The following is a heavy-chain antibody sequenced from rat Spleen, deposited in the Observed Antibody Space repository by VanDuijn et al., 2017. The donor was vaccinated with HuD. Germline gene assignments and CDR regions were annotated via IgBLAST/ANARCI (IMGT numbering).Heavy chain of an antibody. V-gene: IGHV5-27*01. D-gene: IGHD1-1*01. CDR1: GFTFSNYY. J-gene: IGHJ1*01. CDR2: ISIGGGTA. CDR3: AREDYYNGNWYFDF. Sequence: EVQLVESGGGLVQPGRSLKLSCAASGFTFSNYYMAWVRQAPTKGLEWVAYISIGGGTAFYRDSVKGRFTISRDDAKSSLYLQMNSLKSEDTATYYCAREDYYNGNWYFDFWGPGTMVTVSS.